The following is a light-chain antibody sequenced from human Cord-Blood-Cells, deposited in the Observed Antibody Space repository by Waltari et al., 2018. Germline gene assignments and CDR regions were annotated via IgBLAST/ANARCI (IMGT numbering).Light chain of an antibody. J-gene: IGKJ4*01. CDR2: AAS. CDR1: QSISIY. V-gene: IGKV1-39*01. Sequence: DIQMTQSPSSLSASVGDRVTITCRASQSISIYLNWYQKKPGKAPKLLIYAASSLQSGVPSRFSGSGSGTAVTLTISSLQPEDFATYYCQQSYSTPPLTFGEGTKVEIK. CDR3: QQSYSTPPLT.